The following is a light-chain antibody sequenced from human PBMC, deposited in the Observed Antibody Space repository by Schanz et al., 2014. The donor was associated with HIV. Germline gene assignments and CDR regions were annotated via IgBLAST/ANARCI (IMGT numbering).Light chain of an antibody. CDR1: SSNIGAGYD. CDR2: DNT. CDR3: QSYDSSLSGVL. Sequence: QSVLAQPPSVSGAPGQRVTISCTGTSSNIGAGYDVHWYQLLPGTAPTLLIFDNTNRPSGVPDRFSGSKSGTSASLAISGLQSEDEAEYYCQSYDSSLSGVLFGGGTKLTVL. V-gene: IGLV1-40*01. J-gene: IGLJ2*01.